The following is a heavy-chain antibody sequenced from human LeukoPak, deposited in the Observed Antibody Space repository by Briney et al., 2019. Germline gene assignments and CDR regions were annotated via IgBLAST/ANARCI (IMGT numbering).Heavy chain of an antibody. CDR2: ICHSGNT. J-gene: IGHJ2*01. D-gene: IGHD3-16*01. CDR3: ARGRGPSARYWYLDL. V-gene: IGHV4-4*02. CDR1: VDSICSSHW. Sequence: SGTLSLTCAVSVDSICSSHWWSWVRQPPGKVLEGSGEICHSGNTNYNPCLKSRVTISVDTSKNQLSLELSSVTAADTAVYYCARGRGPSARYWYLDLWGCGTLVTVPS.